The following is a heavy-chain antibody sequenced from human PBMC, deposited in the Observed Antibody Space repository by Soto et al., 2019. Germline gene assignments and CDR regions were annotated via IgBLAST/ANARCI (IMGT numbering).Heavy chain of an antibody. J-gene: IGHJ6*02. CDR1: GFTFSNYA. CDR2: TRSNGEYT. Sequence: GGSLRLSCAGSGFTFSNYAMTWVRQAPGKGLEWVSTTRSNGEYTYYADSVKGRFTVSRDNSQNALFLEMSSLRAEDTAVYYCAKESMSVAVSVSRVYGMDVWGQGTTVTVSS. V-gene: IGHV3-23*01. D-gene: IGHD6-6*01. CDR3: AKESMSVAVSVSRVYGMDV.